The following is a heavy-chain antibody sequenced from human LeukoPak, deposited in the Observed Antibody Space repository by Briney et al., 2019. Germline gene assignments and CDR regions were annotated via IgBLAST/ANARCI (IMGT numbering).Heavy chain of an antibody. J-gene: IGHJ5*02. CDR2: INHSGST. CDR3: ARDPWAANWFDP. CDR1: GGSFSGYY. D-gene: IGHD6-13*01. V-gene: IGHV4-34*01. Sequence: PSETLSLTCAVYGGSFSGYYWSWIRQPPGKGLEWIGEINHSGSTNYNPSLKSRVTISVDTSKNQFSLKLSSVTAADTAVYYCARDPWAANWFDPWGQGTLVTVSS.